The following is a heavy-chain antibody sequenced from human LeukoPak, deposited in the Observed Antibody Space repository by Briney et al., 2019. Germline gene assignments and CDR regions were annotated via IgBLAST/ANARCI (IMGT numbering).Heavy chain of an antibody. Sequence: PSETLSLTCTVSGGSISSGDYYWSWIRRPPGKGLEWIGYIYYSGSTYYNPSLKSRVTISVDTSKNQFSLKLSSVTAADTAVYYCARVQLLYFRFDPWGQGTLVTVSS. CDR3: ARVQLLYFRFDP. D-gene: IGHD2-2*02. CDR1: GGSISSGDYY. CDR2: IYYSGST. J-gene: IGHJ5*02. V-gene: IGHV4-30-4*08.